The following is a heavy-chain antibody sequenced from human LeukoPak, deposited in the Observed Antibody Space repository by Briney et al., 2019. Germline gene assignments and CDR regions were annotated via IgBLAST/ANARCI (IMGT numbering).Heavy chain of an antibody. CDR1: GGSFSGYY. CDR3: ARLTTGQQLYYFGY. CDR2: INHSGST. D-gene: IGHD4-17*01. Sequence: SETLSLTCAVYGGSFSGYYWSWIRQPPGKGLEWIGEINHSGSTNYNPSLKSRVTISVDTSKNQFSLKLSSVTAADTAVYYCARLTTGQQLYYFGYWGQGTLVTVSS. J-gene: IGHJ4*02. V-gene: IGHV4-34*01.